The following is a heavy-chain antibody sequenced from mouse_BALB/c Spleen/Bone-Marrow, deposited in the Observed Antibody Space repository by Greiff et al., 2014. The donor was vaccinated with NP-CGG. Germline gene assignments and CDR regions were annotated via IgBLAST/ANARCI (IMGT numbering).Heavy chain of an antibody. CDR3: ARNYRYDVSCFAY. CDR2: INPNNGGT. Sequence: EVQLQQSGPELVKPGASVKISCKTSGYTFTEYTMHWVKQSHGKSLEWIGGINPNNGGTSYNQKFKGKATLTDYKSSSTAYMELRNLASEDTSFYYCARNYRYDVSCFAYWGQGTLVTVSA. D-gene: IGHD2-14*01. CDR1: GYTFTEYT. V-gene: IGHV1-18*01. J-gene: IGHJ3*01.